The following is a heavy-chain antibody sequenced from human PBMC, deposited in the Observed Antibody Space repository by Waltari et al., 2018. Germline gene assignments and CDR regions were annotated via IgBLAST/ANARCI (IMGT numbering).Heavy chain of an antibody. CDR1: GGSISSYY. D-gene: IGHD2-2*01. Sequence: QVQLQESGPGLVKPSETLSLTCTVSGGSISSYYWAWIRKPPGKGLDWIGYIYYSGTTKYDPSLKSRVTISVDTSKNQFSLKLSSVTAADTAVYYCARGLGYCSSNRCFDAFDIWGQGTMVTVSS. V-gene: IGHV4-59*01. CDR3: ARGLGYCSSNRCFDAFDI. CDR2: IYYSGTT. J-gene: IGHJ3*02.